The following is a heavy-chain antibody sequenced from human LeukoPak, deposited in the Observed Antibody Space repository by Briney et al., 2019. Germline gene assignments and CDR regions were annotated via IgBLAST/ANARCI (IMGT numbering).Heavy chain of an antibody. CDR1: GFTFNTYA. D-gene: IGHD6-19*01. J-gene: IGHJ4*02. CDR3: AKEVYNSAWNFDY. CDR2: VGGSGDNT. Sequence: GGSLRLSCATSGFTFNTYAMSWVRQGPGKGLEWVSTVGGSGDNTYYADSVKGRFTISRDNSKNTLYLQMNSLRAEDTAVYFCAKEVYNSAWNFDYWGQGTLVTVSS. V-gene: IGHV3-23*01.